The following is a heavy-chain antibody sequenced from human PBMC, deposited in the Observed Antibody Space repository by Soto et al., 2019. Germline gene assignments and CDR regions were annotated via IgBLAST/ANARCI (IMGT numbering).Heavy chain of an antibody. Sequence: EVQLVESGGGLVKPGGSLRLSCAASGFTFSNAWMNWVRQAPGKGLEWVGRIKSRTDGGTTDYAAPVKGRFTISRDDSKNTLYLQMNSLKTEDTAVYYCTTDLRNGSTYYYDSSGLDAFDIWGQGTMVTVSS. CDR1: GFTFSNAW. CDR3: TTDLRNGSTYYYDSSGLDAFDI. V-gene: IGHV3-15*07. CDR2: IKSRTDGGTT. D-gene: IGHD3-22*01. J-gene: IGHJ3*02.